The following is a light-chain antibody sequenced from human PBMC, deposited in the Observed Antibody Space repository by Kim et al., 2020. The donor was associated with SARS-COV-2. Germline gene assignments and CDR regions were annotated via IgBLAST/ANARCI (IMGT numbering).Light chain of an antibody. CDR3: QQYGSSPRT. CDR2: GTS. J-gene: IGKJ1*01. CDR1: QSVGSNY. V-gene: IGKV3-20*01. Sequence: DIVLTQSPATLSLSPGERATLSCRASQSVGSNYLAWYQQKPGQPPRLLIYGTSNRATGIPDRFSGSGSGTDFTLTISRLEPEDFAVYYCQQYGSSPRTFGQGTKVDIK.